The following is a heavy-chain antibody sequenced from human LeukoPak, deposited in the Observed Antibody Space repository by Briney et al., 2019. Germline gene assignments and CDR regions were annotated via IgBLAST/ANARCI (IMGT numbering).Heavy chain of an antibody. CDR2: ISGSGGST. CDR3: AKDFRLGSPYYFDS. D-gene: IGHD2-2*03. V-gene: IGHV3-23*01. CDR1: GFTFSSYA. J-gene: IGHJ4*02. Sequence: GGSLRLSCAASGFTFSSYAMSWVRQAPGKGLEWVSAISGSGGSTNYADSVKGRFTISRDNSKNTLYLQMNSLRAEDTAIYYCAKDFRLGSPYYFDSWGQGTLVTVPS.